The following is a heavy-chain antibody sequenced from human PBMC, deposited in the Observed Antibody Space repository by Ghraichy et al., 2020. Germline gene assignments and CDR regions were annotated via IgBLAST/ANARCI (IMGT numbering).Heavy chain of an antibody. CDR1: GFTFSSYA. CDR2: ISGSGGST. Sequence: GGSLRLSCAASGFTFSSYAMGWVRQAPGKGLEWVSTISGSGGSTDYADSVKGRFTISRDNSKNTLYLQMNSLRAEDTAVYYCAKDYSSSWYSVGLFSPNWGQGTLVTVSS. J-gene: IGHJ4*02. CDR3: AKDYSSSWYSVGLFSPN. D-gene: IGHD6-13*01. V-gene: IGHV3-23*01.